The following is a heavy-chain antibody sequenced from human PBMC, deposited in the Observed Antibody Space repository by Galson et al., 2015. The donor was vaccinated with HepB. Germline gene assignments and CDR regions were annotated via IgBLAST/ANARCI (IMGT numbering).Heavy chain of an antibody. J-gene: IGHJ4*02. CDR1: GYTFTSYG. Sequence: SVKVSCKASGYTFTSYGISWVRQAPGQGLEWMGWISAYNGNTNYAQKLQGRVTMTTDTSTSTAYMELRSLRSDDTAVYYCARDLDIVATDYFDYWGQGTLVTVSS. D-gene: IGHD5-12*01. V-gene: IGHV1-18*04. CDR2: ISAYNGNT. CDR3: ARDLDIVATDYFDY.